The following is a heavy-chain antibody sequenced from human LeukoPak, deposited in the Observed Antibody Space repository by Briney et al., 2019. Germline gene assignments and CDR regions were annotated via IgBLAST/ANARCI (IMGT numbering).Heavy chain of an antibody. CDR1: GFTFSSYG. J-gene: IGHJ4*02. CDR3: AKDDPPRFGWDIVVVPAAMVDY. D-gene: IGHD2-2*01. V-gene: IGHV3-30*02. CDR2: IRYDGGNK. Sequence: PGGSLRLSCAASGFTFSSYGMHWVRQAPGKGLEWVAFIRYDGGNKYYADSVKGRFTISRDNSKNTLYLQMNSLRAEDTAVYYCAKDDPPRFGWDIVVVPAAMVDYWGQGTLVTVSS.